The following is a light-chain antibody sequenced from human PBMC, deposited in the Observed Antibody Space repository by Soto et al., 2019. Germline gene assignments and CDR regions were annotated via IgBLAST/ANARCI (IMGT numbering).Light chain of an antibody. CDR3: TAYTTSSTYV. CDR1: SSDVGGYNF. CDR2: DVN. J-gene: IGLJ1*01. V-gene: IGLV2-14*03. Sequence: QSVLTQPASVSGSPGHSITISCTGTSSDVGGYNFVSWYQHHPGKAPKLIIYDVNNRPSGVSNRFSGSKSGNTASLTISGLQAEDEADYYCTAYTTSSTYVFGTGTQLTVL.